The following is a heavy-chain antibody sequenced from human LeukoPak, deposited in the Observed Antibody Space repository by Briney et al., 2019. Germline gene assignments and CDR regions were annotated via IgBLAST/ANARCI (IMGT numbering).Heavy chain of an antibody. CDR2: LDTDGSDT. V-gene: IGHV3-74*01. D-gene: IGHD2-2*01. J-gene: IGHJ4*02. CDR1: GFTFSNYW. Sequence: GGSLRLSCAASGFTFSNYWMHWVRQGPGKGLVWVSRLDTDGSDTSYADSVKGRFTISRDNAKNTLYLQMHNLRAEDTAMYYCVRDRYPAAREFDYWGQGTLVTVSS. CDR3: VRDRYPAAREFDY.